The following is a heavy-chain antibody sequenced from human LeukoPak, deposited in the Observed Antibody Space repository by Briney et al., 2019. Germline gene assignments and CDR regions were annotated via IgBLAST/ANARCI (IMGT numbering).Heavy chain of an antibody. D-gene: IGHD3-10*01. CDR1: GYTFTSYD. J-gene: IGHJ6*02. CDR3: ARWSGGSEWRYHHGMDV. CDR2: ISGYNQKT. Sequence: ASVKVPCKASGYTFTSYDINWVRQATGQGLEWMGWISGYNQKTNYAQKFQDRVTVTTDTSTSTGYMELRSLRSDDTAVYYCARWSGGSEWRYHHGMDVWGQGTTVTVSS. V-gene: IGHV1-18*01.